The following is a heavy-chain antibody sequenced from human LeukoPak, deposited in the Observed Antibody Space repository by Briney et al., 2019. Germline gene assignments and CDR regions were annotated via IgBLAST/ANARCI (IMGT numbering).Heavy chain of an antibody. CDR3: ARLSSPIPAAGTGRTGY. Sequence: SETLSLTCTVSGGPISSSSYYWGWLRQPPGKGLEWIGSIYYSGSTYYNPSLKSRVTISEDTSKNQFSLKLSSVTAADTAVYYCARLSSPIPAAGTGRTGYWGQGTLVTVSS. V-gene: IGHV4-39*01. J-gene: IGHJ4*02. CDR1: GGPISSSSYY. D-gene: IGHD6-13*01. CDR2: IYYSGST.